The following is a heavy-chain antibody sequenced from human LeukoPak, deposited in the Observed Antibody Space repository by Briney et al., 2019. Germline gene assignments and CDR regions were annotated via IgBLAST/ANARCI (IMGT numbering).Heavy chain of an antibody. D-gene: IGHD6-13*01. CDR3: AKSLYSSTWHDAIDI. Sequence: GGSLRLSCAASGFTFYNYAMSWVRQAPGRGLEWVSLISDSGGTTYFADSVKGRFTISRDNSKNTLFLQMNSLIAEDTAMYYCAKSLYSSTWHDAIDIWGQGTVVTVSS. J-gene: IGHJ3*02. CDR1: GFTFYNYA. V-gene: IGHV3-23*01. CDR2: ISDSGGTT.